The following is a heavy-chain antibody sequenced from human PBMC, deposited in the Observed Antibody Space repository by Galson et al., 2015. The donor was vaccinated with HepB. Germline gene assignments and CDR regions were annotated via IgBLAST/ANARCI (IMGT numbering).Heavy chain of an antibody. J-gene: IGHJ4*02. CDR3: ARGPSRKGFDY. D-gene: IGHD6-13*01. CDR2: ISAYSGNT. V-gene: IGHV1-18*01. CDR1: GYTFTSYG. Sequence: SGYTFTSYGISWVRQAPGQGLEWMGWISAYSGNTNYAQKLQGRVTMTTDTSTSTAYMELRSLRSDDTAVYYCARGPSRKGFDYWGQGTLVTVSS.